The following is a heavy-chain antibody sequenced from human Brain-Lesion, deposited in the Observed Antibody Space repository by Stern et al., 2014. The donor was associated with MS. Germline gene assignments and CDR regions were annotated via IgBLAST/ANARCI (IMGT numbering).Heavy chain of an antibody. J-gene: IGHJ4*02. CDR2: IYYSGFT. CDR1: GGSISSSTYY. Sequence: QVQLQESGPGLVKPSETLSLTCTVSGGSISSSTYYWAWIRQPPGQGLEWIGNIYYSGFTYYNPSLKSRVTISVDMSQNQFSLKVSSVTAADPAIYYCARHDSVPRPSQLYSARDRGPGYFDYWGQGTLVTVSS. D-gene: IGHD1-26*01. CDR3: ARHDSVPRPSQLYSARDRGPGYFDY. V-gene: IGHV4-39*01.